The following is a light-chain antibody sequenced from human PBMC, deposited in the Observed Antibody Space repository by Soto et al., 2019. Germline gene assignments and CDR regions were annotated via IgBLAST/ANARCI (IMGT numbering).Light chain of an antibody. CDR3: AAWDDTLDAQV. V-gene: IGLV1-40*01. CDR1: SSNIGAGYD. J-gene: IGLJ3*02. CDR2: GNN. Sequence: QSVLTQPPSVSGAPGQRVTISCTGSSSNIGAGYDVHWYQQLPGTAPKLLLFGNNNRPSGVPDRFSGSKSGTSVSLAISGLRSEDEATYYCAAWDDTLDAQVFGGGTKLTVL.